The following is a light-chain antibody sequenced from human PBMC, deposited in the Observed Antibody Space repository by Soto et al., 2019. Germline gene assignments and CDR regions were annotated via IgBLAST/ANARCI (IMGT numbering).Light chain of an antibody. CDR1: QSVSSY. CDR2: DVS. V-gene: IGKV3-11*01. Sequence: EIVLTQSPATLSLSPGERATLSCRASQSVSSYLAWYQQKPGQAPRLLIYDVSNRATGIPARFSGSGSGTDFTLTXSXXXXXXXXVYXCQQRSNWPDTFGQGTKLEIK. J-gene: IGKJ2*01. CDR3: QQRSNWPDT.